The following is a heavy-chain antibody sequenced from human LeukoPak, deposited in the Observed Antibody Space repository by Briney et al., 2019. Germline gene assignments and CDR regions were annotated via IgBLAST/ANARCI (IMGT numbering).Heavy chain of an antibody. CDR1: GGSISSSSYY. D-gene: IGHD1-14*01. CDR2: IYYSGST. V-gene: IGHV4-39*07. J-gene: IGHJ5*02. CDR3: ARDGEKTGWFDP. Sequence: SETLSLTCTVSGGSISSSSYYWGWIRQPPGKGLEWIGSIYYSGSTYYNPSLKSRVTISVDTSKNQFSLKLSSETAADTAVYYCARDGEKTGWFDPWGQGTLVTVSS.